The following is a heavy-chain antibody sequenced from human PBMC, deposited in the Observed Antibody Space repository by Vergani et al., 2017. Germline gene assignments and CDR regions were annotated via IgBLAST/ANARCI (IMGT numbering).Heavy chain of an antibody. CDR2: ISSSSSYI. V-gene: IGHV3-11*06. CDR3: ARDRGTNYDILTGYYNVFYYYGMDV. D-gene: IGHD3-9*01. Sequence: QVQLVESGGGVVQPGRSLRLSCAASGFTFSDYYMSWIRQAPGKGLEWVSSISSSSSYIYYADSVKGRFTISRDNAKNSLYLQMNSLRAEDTAVYYCARDRGTNYDILTGYYNVFYYYGMDVWGQGTTVTVSS. CDR1: GFTFSDYY. J-gene: IGHJ6*02.